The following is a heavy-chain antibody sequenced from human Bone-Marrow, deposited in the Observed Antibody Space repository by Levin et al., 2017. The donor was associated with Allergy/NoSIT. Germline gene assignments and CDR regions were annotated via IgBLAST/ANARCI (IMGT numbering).Heavy chain of an antibody. CDR1: GFEFSTYG. CDR3: ATTSSYYDAFDM. CDR2: ISHDGNEA. Sequence: PGGSLRLSCATSGFEFSTYGMHWVRQAPGKGLEWVASISHDGNEAHYADSVKGRLAASRDNSKNTLYLQLISLNAADSGLYYCATTSSYYDAFDMWGHGAMVTVSS. D-gene: IGHD3-22*01. J-gene: IGHJ3*02. V-gene: IGHV3-30*03.